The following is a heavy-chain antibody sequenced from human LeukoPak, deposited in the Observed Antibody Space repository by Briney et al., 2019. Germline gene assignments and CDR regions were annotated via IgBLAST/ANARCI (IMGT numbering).Heavy chain of an antibody. D-gene: IGHD5-18*01. CDR2: IIPIFGTG. Sequence: SVKVSCKASGGTFSSYAISWVRQAPGQGLEWMGGIIPIFGTGNYAQKFQGRVTITTDKSTSTAYMELSSLRSEDTAVYYCARDRGRGYSYGYDLDYWGQGTLVTVSS. V-gene: IGHV1-69*05. CDR1: GGTFSSYA. CDR3: ARDRGRGYSYGYDLDY. J-gene: IGHJ4*02.